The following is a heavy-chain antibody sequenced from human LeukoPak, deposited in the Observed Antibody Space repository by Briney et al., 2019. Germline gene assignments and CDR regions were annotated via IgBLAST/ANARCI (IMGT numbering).Heavy chain of an antibody. CDR1: GFSFSNCS. CDR3: AGDYEGNLAFDI. J-gene: IGHJ3*02. D-gene: IGHD4-23*01. CDR2: ISSSSNYI. V-gene: IGHV3-21*01. Sequence: GGSLRLSCAASGFSFSNCSMNCVRQAPGRGLEWVASISSSSNYIYYADSLEGRFTISRDKVRNSLYLQMNSLRAEDTAVYCWAGDYEGNLAFDIWGQGTMVTVSS.